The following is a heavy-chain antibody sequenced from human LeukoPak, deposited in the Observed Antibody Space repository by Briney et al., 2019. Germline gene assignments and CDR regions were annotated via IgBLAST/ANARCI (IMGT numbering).Heavy chain of an antibody. D-gene: IGHD5-18*01. V-gene: IGHV3-23*01. Sequence: GGSLRLSCAASGFTFSSYAMSWVRQAPGKGLEWVSAISGSGGSTYYADSVKGRFTISRDNSKNTLYLQMNSLRAEDTAVYYCAKILGYSYGKDYYYYGMDVWGQGTTVTVSS. J-gene: IGHJ6*02. CDR1: GFTFSSYA. CDR3: AKILGYSYGKDYYYYGMDV. CDR2: ISGSGGST.